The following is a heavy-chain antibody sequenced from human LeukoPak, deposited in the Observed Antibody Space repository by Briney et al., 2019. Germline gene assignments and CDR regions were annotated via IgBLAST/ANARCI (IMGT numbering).Heavy chain of an antibody. CDR3: ATSEKFGELLAHRY. J-gene: IGHJ4*02. CDR1: GYTLTELS. V-gene: IGHV1-24*01. CDR2: FDPEDGET. D-gene: IGHD3-10*01. Sequence: ASVKVSCKVSGYTLTELSMHWVRQAPGKGLEWMGGFDPEDGETIYAQKFQGRVTMTEDTSTDTAYMELSSLRSEDTAVYYCATSEKFGELLAHRYWGQGTLVTVSS.